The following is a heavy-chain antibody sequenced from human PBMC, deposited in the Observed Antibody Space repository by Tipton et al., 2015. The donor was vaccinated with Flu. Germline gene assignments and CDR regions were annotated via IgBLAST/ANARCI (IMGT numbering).Heavy chain of an antibody. D-gene: IGHD7-27*01. J-gene: IGHJ4*02. Sequence: SLRLYCAASGFLFSSYEMNWVRQAPGKGLEWLSYISSGGSTISYADSVRGRFTISRDNAKNSLYLQLNSLRAEDTAVYYCATLTGDDYWGQGDLVTVSS. CDR3: ATLTGDDY. V-gene: IGHV3-48*03. CDR2: ISSGGSTI. CDR1: GFLFSSYE.